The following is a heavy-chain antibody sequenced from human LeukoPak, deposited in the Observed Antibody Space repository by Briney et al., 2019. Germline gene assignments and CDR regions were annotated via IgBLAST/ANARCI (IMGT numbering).Heavy chain of an antibody. CDR1: GGSISSDNYY. J-gene: IGHJ4*02. Sequence: PSQTLSLTCTVSGGSISSDNYYGNWIRQPAGKGLEWMGRIYTSGSTNYNPSLKTRVTISIDTSKNQFSLKLTSVTAADTAVYYCLLRRDGYTHFDYWGQGTLATVSS. V-gene: IGHV4-61*02. CDR2: IYTSGST. D-gene: IGHD5-24*01. CDR3: LLRRDGYTHFDY.